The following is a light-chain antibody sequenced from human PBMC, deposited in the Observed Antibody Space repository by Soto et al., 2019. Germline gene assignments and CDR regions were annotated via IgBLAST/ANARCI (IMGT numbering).Light chain of an antibody. CDR3: QQYGTSSWT. Sequence: DIQMTQSPSTLSASVGDRVTITCRASQSISSWLAWYQQKPGKAPKLLIYDASSLESGVPSSFSGRGSGTEFTLTIGRLEAEDFAVYYCQQYGTSSWTFGQGTQVEIK. V-gene: IGKV1-5*01. CDR1: QSISSW. CDR2: DAS. J-gene: IGKJ1*01.